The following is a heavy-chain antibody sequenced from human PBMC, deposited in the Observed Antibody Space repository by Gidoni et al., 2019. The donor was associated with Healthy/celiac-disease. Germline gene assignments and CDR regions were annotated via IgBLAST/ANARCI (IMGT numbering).Heavy chain of an antibody. CDR1: VFTFYAYA. CDR2: ISVNSGSI. D-gene: IGHD6-13*01. J-gene: IGHJ6*02. Sequence: EVQLVESGGGLVPPGRSLSLSCAASVFTFYAYAMPWVRQAPGKGLEWVVGISVNSGSIGYADSVKGRFTIYRDNAKKSLYLKMNSLRAEDTALYYCAKAAGQGYYYYGMDVWGQGTTVTVSS. CDR3: AKAAGQGYYYYGMDV. V-gene: IGHV3-9*01.